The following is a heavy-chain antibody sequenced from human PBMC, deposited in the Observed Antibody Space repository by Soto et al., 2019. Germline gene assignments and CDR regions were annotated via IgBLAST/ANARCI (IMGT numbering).Heavy chain of an antibody. Sequence: GLMRLSCTAAGCNSSSYWMHWVSQAPGKGLEWVSHISSSSSTIYYADSVKGRFTISRDNAKNSLYLQMNSLRDEDTAVYYCARDRGNYPPWGQGTLVTVSS. J-gene: IGHJ5*02. D-gene: IGHD4-4*01. CDR2: ISSSSSTI. V-gene: IGHV3-48*02. CDR3: ARDRGNYPP. CDR1: GCNSSSYW.